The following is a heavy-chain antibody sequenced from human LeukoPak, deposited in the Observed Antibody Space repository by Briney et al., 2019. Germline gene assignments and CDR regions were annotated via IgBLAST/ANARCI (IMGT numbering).Heavy chain of an antibody. J-gene: IGHJ4*02. Sequence: ASVKVSCKASGYTFTSYGVSWVRQAPGQGLEWMGWISAYNGNTNYAQKLQGRVTMTTDTSTSTAYMELRSLRSDDTAVYYCARWGPQYYDILTGPTDGDYWGQGTLVTVSS. CDR2: ISAYNGNT. V-gene: IGHV1-18*01. CDR3: ARWGPQYYDILTGPTDGDY. CDR1: GYTFTSYG. D-gene: IGHD3-9*01.